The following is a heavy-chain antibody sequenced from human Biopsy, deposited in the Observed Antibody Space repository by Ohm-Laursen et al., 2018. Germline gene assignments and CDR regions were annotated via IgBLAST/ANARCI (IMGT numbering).Heavy chain of an antibody. J-gene: IGHJ6*02. CDR2: IYYSGST. V-gene: IGHV4-59*01. CDR1: GGSISSDY. D-gene: IGHD2/OR15-2a*01. Sequence: TLSLTCTVSGGSISSDYWSWIRQTPGKGLEWIGYIYYSGSTNYNPSLKSRDTISVDTSKNQFSLRLNSVTAADTAVYYCARATNSTGWPYYYFYGMDVWGQGTTVTVSS. CDR3: ARATNSTGWPYYYFYGMDV.